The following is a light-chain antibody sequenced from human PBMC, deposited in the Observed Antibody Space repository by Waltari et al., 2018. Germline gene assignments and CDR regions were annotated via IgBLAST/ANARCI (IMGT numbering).Light chain of an antibody. J-gene: IGLJ2*01. V-gene: IGLV2-23*02. CDR1: SGDVGNFNF. CDR2: GVN. Sequence: QSTLTQPASGLGSLGQSITISCIGTSGDVGNFNFFSWYQQHQAKAPKFMIYGVNKRPSGVSNRFSGSKSGNTASLTISGLQGEDEAIYFCSSYAAYNTVIFGGGTKVTVL. CDR3: SSYAAYNTVI.